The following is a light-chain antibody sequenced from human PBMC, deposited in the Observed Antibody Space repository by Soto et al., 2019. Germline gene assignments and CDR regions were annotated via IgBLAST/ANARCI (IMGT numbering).Light chain of an antibody. Sequence: EIVLTQSPGTLSLSPGERATLSCRASQSVSSSYLAWYQQKPGQAPRLLIYGASSRATGIPDRFSGSGSGTDFTLTISRREPEDFAVFYCQQYGSSPEWAFGQGTKVEMK. CDR1: QSVSSSY. CDR3: QQYGSSPEWA. J-gene: IGKJ1*01. V-gene: IGKV3-20*01. CDR2: GAS.